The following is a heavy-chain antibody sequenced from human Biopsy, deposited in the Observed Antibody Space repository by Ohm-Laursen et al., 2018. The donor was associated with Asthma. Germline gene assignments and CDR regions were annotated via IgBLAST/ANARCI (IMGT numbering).Heavy chain of an antibody. D-gene: IGHD3-10*01. V-gene: IGHV3-33*08. CDR1: GFSFSNFA. CDR2: IWFDGSNK. CDR3: GRERSYMVDY. J-gene: IGHJ4*02. Sequence: SLRLSCAASGFSFSNFAIHWVRQAPGKGLEWVADIWFDGSNKHYADSVKGRLTISRDNSKNTLYLQMNSLRAEDTALYYCGRERSYMVDYWGQGTLVIVSS.